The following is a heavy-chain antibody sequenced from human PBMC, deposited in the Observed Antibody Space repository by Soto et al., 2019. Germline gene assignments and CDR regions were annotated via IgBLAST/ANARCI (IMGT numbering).Heavy chain of an antibody. J-gene: IGHJ6*02. Sequence: QVQLVQSGGEVKKPGASVKVSCKASGYTFTSYGFSSVRQAPGQGLEWMGWINGYTGNTHYAQKFQGRVTMTIDTSTSTAYMELWTLISDDTAVYYCARSWVTGKGGMDVWGQGTTVTVSS. D-gene: IGHD3-16*01. CDR3: ARSWVTGKGGMDV. CDR2: INGYTGNT. V-gene: IGHV1-18*01. CDR1: GYTFTSYG.